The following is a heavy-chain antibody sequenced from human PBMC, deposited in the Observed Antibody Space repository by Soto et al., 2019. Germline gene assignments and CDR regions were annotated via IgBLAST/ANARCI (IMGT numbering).Heavy chain of an antibody. Sequence: QVQLVESGGGVVQPGRSLRLSCAASGFTFSSYGMHWVRQAPGKGLEWVAVIWYDGSNKYYADSVKGRFTISRDNSKNTLYLQMNSLGAEDTAGYYCARYLDTAMVTLGWFDPWGQGTLVTVSS. D-gene: IGHD5-18*01. V-gene: IGHV3-33*01. J-gene: IGHJ5*02. CDR3: ARYLDTAMVTLGWFDP. CDR1: GFTFSSYG. CDR2: IWYDGSNK.